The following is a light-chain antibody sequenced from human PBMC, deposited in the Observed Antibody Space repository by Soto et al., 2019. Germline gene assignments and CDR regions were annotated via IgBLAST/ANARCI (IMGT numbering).Light chain of an antibody. V-gene: IGKV3-20*01. J-gene: IGKJ1*01. CDR1: QSVCSRC. CDR2: GAS. CDR3: QHYCSTPWT. Sequence: ETVLPQSPGTLSLSPGERVTLSCRASQSVCSRCFAWYQQKPGQSPRLLIDGASTSATGIPDRVSGSGSGTDFSLTTGRLELKDFAVYYWQHYCSTPWTFGQGTKVGIK.